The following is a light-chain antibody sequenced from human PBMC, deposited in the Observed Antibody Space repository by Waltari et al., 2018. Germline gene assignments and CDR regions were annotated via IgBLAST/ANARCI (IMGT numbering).Light chain of an antibody. CDR1: QGISNY. CDR2: DAS. V-gene: IGKV1-27*01. J-gene: IGKJ5*01. CDR3: QQYNVAPIT. Sequence: IQVTQSPSSLSASVGDRVTITCRASQGISNYLAWYQQKPGKVPKLLIYDASTLQSGVPSRFSGSRSGTDLTLTISSLQPEDVATYYCQQYNVAPITFGQGTRLEI.